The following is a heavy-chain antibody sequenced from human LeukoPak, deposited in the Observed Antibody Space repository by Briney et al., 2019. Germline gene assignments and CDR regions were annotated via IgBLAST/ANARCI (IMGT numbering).Heavy chain of an antibody. J-gene: IGHJ4*02. V-gene: IGHV4-61*02. CDR3: ARVRAASSLIDY. D-gene: IGHD6-13*01. CDR1: GGSISSGSYY. CDR2: IYTSGST. Sequence: SETLSLTCTVSGGSISSGSYYWSWIRQPAGKGLEWIGRIYTSGSTNYNPSLKSRVTISVDTSKNQFSLKLSSVTAADTAVYYCARVRAASSLIDYWGQGTMVTVSS.